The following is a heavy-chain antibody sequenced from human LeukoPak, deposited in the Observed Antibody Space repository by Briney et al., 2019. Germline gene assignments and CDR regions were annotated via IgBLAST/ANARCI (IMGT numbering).Heavy chain of an antibody. J-gene: IGHJ4*02. CDR1: GFTFSSYS. CDR3: ARRAVAGHFDY. Sequence: PGGSLRLSCAASGFTFSSYSMDWVRQAPGKGLEWVSSISSSSYIYYADSVKGRFTISRDNAKNSLYLQMNSLRVEDTAVYYCARRAVAGHFDYWGQGTLVTVSS. V-gene: IGHV3-21*01. CDR2: ISSSSYI. D-gene: IGHD6-19*01.